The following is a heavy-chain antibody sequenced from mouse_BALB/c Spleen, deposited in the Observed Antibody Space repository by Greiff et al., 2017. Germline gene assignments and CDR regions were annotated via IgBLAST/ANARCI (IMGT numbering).Heavy chain of an antibody. J-gene: IGHJ2*01. CDR3: ARQGAYGNYFDY. CDR2: ISNGGGST. D-gene: IGHD2-1*01. V-gene: IGHV5-12-2*01. Sequence: EVMLVESGGGLVQPGGSLKLSCAASGFTFSSYTMSWVRQTPEKRLEWVAYISNGGGSTYYPDTVKGRFTISRDNAKNTLYLQMSSLKSEDTAMYYCARQGAYGNYFDYWGQGTTLTVSS. CDR1: GFTFSSYT.